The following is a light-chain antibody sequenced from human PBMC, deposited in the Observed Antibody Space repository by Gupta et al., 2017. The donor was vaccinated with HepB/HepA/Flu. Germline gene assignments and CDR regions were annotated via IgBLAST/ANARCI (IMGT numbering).Light chain of an antibody. V-gene: IGKV1-39*01. CDR3: QQSDSTPGT. Sequence: DIQMTHSPSSLSASVGDRVTITCRASQSINSYLNWYQQKPGKAPKLLIYTASSLQSVVPSRFSGSGSGTDFTLTISRLQPEDFATYYCQQSDSTPGTFGQGTKVEIK. J-gene: IGKJ1*01. CDR1: QSINSY. CDR2: TAS.